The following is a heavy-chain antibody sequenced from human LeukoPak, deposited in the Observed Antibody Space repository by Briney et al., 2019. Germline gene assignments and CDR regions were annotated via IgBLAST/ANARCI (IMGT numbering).Heavy chain of an antibody. CDR1: GYSISSSYY. CDR2: ISHSGTT. D-gene: IGHD3-3*01. V-gene: IGHV4-38-2*01. Sequence: SETLSLTCAVSGYSISSSYYWGWIRQPPGQGLEWIGTISHSGTTFYNSSLQTRVTISLDTSRNRFSLILTSVTAADTAIYYCATFFGVIDDPLDYWGHGTLVTVSA. J-gene: IGHJ4*01. CDR3: ATFFGVIDDPLDY.